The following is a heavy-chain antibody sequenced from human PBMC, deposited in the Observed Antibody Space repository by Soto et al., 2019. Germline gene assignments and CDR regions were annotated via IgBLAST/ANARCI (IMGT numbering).Heavy chain of an antibody. CDR2: IIPILGIA. J-gene: IGHJ4*02. CDR3: ARDGQLAVAGNFDY. V-gene: IGHV1-69*04. Sequence: SVKVSCKASGGTFSSYTISWVRQAPGQGLEWMGRIIPILGIANYAQKFQGRVTITADKSTSTAYMELSSLRSDDTAVYYCARDGQLAVAGNFDYWGQGTLVTVSS. D-gene: IGHD6-19*01. CDR1: GGTFSSYT.